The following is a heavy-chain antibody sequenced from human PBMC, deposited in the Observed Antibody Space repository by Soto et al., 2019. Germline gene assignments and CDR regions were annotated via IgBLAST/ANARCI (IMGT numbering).Heavy chain of an antibody. J-gene: IGHJ6*02. D-gene: IGHD4-17*01. Sequence: SGPTLVNPTETLTLTCTVSGFSLTTGKMGVSWIRQPPGKALEWLAHIFSDNERSYSTSLQGRLTISKDTSGSQVVLSMTNVDPVDTATYYCARMNVDSYQFYYAMDVWGQGTTVTVSS. CDR1: GFSLTTGKMG. CDR3: ARMNVDSYQFYYAMDV. V-gene: IGHV2-26*01. CDR2: IFSDNER.